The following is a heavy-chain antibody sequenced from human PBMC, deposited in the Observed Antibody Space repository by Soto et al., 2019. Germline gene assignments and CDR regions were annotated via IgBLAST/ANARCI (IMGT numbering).Heavy chain of an antibody. D-gene: IGHD3-22*01. J-gene: IGHJ4*02. V-gene: IGHV4-30-2*01. CDR1: GGSISSGGYS. CDR2: IYHSGST. Sequence: SETLSLTCAVSGGSISSGGYSWSWIRQPPGKGLEWIGYIYHSGSTYYNPSLKSRVTISVDRSKNQFSLKLSSVTAADTAVYYCASLKGYYYDSSGQGADFCGQGTLVTVS. CDR3: ASLKGYYYDSSGQGADF.